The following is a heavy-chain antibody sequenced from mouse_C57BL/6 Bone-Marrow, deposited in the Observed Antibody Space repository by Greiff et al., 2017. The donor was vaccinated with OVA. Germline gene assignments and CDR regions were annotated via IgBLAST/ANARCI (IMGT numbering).Heavy chain of an antibody. Sequence: QVQLKESGPELVKPGASVKISCKASGYAFSSSWMNWVKQRPGKGLEWIGRIYPGDGDTNYNGKFKGKATLTADKSSSTAYMQLSSLTSEDSAVYVCARHEDGYYASYFDYGGQGTTLTVSA. CDR1: GYAFSSSW. CDR2: IYPGDGDT. J-gene: IGHJ2*01. CDR3: ARHEDGYYASYFDY. D-gene: IGHD2-3*01. V-gene: IGHV1-82*01.